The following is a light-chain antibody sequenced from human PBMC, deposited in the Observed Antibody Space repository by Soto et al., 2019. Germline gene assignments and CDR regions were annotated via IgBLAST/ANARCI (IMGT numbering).Light chain of an antibody. CDR1: QSLSSY. V-gene: IGKV3-11*01. Sequence: NVLTQNAPNLVLSPGGRAPLSRRASQSLSSYLAWYQQKPGQAPRLLIFDASNRATGIPARFSGSGSGTDFTLTISRLEPEDFAVYYCQQRSNWPITFGQGTRLEIK. J-gene: IGKJ5*01. CDR3: QQRSNWPIT. CDR2: DAS.